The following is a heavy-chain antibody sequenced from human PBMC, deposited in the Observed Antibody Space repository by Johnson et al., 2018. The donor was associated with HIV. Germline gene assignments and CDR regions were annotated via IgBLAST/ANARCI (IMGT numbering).Heavy chain of an antibody. D-gene: IGHD6-13*01. CDR2: IKQDGSEE. Sequence: EVQLVESGGGLVQPGGSLRLSCAASGFTFSSYWMSWVRQAPGKGLECVANIKQDGSEEYYVDSMEGRFTISRDNAKNSLYLQMDSLRAEDTAVYYCARDGVYSSPWDAFDILGQGTMVTVSS. J-gene: IGHJ3*02. CDR1: GFTFSSYW. CDR3: ARDGVYSSPWDAFDI. V-gene: IGHV3-7*05.